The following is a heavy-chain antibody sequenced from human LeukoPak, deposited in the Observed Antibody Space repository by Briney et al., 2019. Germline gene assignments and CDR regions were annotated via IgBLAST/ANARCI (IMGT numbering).Heavy chain of an antibody. CDR1: GFTFSSYS. Sequence: GGSLRLSCAASGFTFSSYSMNWVRQAPGKGLEWVSYISSSSSTIYYADSVKGRVAISRDNLRNTVYLQMNRLRNEDTATYFCAREGSGLVIHAFDVWGHGTVVTVSS. V-gene: IGHV3-48*02. D-gene: IGHD3/OR15-3a*01. J-gene: IGHJ3*01. CDR2: ISSSSSTI. CDR3: AREGSGLVIHAFDV.